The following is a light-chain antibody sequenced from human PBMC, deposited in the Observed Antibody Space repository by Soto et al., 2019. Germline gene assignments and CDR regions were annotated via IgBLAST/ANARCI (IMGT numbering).Light chain of an antibody. CDR1: QSISSY. Sequence: DIQMTQSPSSLSASVGDRVTITCRASQSISSYLNWYQQKPGKAPKLLIYAASSLQSVVPSRFSGSGSGTDFSLTISSLQPEDFATYYCQHSYSTPPITFGQGTRLEIK. V-gene: IGKV1-39*01. CDR2: AAS. J-gene: IGKJ5*01. CDR3: QHSYSTPPIT.